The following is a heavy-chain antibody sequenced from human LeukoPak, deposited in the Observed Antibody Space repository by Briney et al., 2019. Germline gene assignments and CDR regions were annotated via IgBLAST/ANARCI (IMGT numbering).Heavy chain of an antibody. CDR1: GFTFSSYA. Sequence: GGSLRLSCAASGFTFSSYAMSWVRQAPGKGLEWVSAISGSGGSTYYADSVKGRFTISRDNSKNTLYLQMNSLRAEDTAVYYCAKAHYESSGYYYAFDYWGQGTLVTVSS. J-gene: IGHJ4*02. V-gene: IGHV3-23*01. D-gene: IGHD3-22*01. CDR2: ISGSGGST. CDR3: AKAHYESSGYYYAFDY.